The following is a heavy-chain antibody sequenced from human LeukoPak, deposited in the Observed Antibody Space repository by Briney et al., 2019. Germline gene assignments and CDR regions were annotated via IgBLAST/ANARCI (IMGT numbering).Heavy chain of an antibody. Sequence: GASVKVSCKASGYTFTSYAMHWVRQAPGQRLEWMGGIKAGNGNTKYAQKFQGRVTITRDTSASTAYMELSSLRSEDTAVYYCARYYDSSGYRFDYWGQGTLVTVSS. D-gene: IGHD3-22*01. CDR1: GYTFTSYA. V-gene: IGHV1-3*01. CDR2: IKAGNGNT. CDR3: ARYYDSSGYRFDY. J-gene: IGHJ4*02.